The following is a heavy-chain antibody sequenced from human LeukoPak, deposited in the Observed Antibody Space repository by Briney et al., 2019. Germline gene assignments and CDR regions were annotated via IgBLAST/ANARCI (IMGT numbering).Heavy chain of an antibody. Sequence: GGSLRLSCAASGFTFRNYWMSWIRQAPGKGLEWAAHISEDGSNKYYVDSVKGRFTISRDNAKNSLYLQMNSLRAEDTAVYYCARESTMVRGALDYWGQGTLVTVSS. CDR1: GFTFRNYW. CDR2: ISEDGSNK. V-gene: IGHV3-7*01. D-gene: IGHD3-10*01. J-gene: IGHJ4*02. CDR3: ARESTMVRGALDY.